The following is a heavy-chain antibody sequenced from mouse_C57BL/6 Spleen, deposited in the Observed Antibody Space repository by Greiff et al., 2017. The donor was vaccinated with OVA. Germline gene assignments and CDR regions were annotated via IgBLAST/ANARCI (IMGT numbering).Heavy chain of an antibody. CDR2: IHPNSGST. CDR1: GYTFTSYW. CDR3: ARSSYDGYFYWYFEV. J-gene: IGHJ1*03. D-gene: IGHD2-3*01. V-gene: IGHV1-64*01. Sequence: QVQLQQPGAELVKPGASVKLSCKASGYTFTSYWMHWVKQRPGQGLEWIGMIHPNSGSTNYNEKFKSKATLTVDKSSSTAYMQLSSLTSEDSAVYYCARSSYDGYFYWYFEVWGTGTTVTVSS.